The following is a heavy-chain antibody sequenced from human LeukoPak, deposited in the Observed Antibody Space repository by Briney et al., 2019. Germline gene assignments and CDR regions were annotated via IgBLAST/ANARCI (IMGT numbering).Heavy chain of an antibody. CDR3: ATPRVPFDI. V-gene: IGHV5-51*01. J-gene: IGHJ3*02. Sequence: KVSCKASGYTFSNYWIGWVRQMPGKGLEWMGIIYPDDSDTRYSPSFQGQVTISADKSISSAYLQWRSLKASDTAIYYCATPRVPFDIWGQGTMVTVSS. CDR2: IYPDDSDT. CDR1: GYTFSNYW.